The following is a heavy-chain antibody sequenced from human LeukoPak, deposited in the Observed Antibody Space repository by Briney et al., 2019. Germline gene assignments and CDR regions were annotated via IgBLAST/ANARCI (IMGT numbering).Heavy chain of an antibody. V-gene: IGHV1-69*01. CDR3: ARVSGVVSNYGFDC. J-gene: IGHJ4*02. D-gene: IGHD4-11*01. CDR1: GGTFTSYA. Sequence: SSVKVSCKASGGTFTSYAISWVRQAPGQGLEWMGGIIPIFGTANYAQKFQGRVMITAGESTSTAYMELSSLRSEDTAVYYCARVSGVVSNYGFDCWGQGTLVTVSS. CDR2: IIPIFGTA.